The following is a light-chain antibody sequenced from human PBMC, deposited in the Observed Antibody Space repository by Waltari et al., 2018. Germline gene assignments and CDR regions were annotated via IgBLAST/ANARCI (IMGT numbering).Light chain of an antibody. CDR1: ALPKKY. J-gene: IGLJ3*02. Sequence: SFELTQPPSVSVSPGQTARTTCPGDALPKKYAYWYQQKSGQAPVLVIYDDSKRPYGTPGRFSGSNSGTMATLTISGAQVEDEADYYCYSTDSSGDHRVFGGGTKLTVL. V-gene: IGLV3-10*01. CDR3: YSTDSSGDHRV. CDR2: DDS.